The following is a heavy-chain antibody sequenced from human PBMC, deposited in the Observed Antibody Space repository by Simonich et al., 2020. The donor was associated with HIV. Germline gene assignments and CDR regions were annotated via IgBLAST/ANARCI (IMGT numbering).Heavy chain of an antibody. J-gene: IGHJ4*02. Sequence: QGQLQQWGAGLLKPSETLSLTCAVYGGSFSGYYWSWIRQPPWKGLEWIGEINHRGITNYKSSLNSRATISVDKSKNQFSLKLSSVTAADTAIYYCARRDRELILYFDYWGQGNLVTVSS. CDR2: INHRGIT. CDR1: GGSFSGYY. D-gene: IGHD3-3*01. V-gene: IGHV4-34*01. CDR3: ARRDRELILYFDY.